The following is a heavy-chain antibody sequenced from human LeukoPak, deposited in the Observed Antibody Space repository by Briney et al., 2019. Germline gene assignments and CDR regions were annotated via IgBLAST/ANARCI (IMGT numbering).Heavy chain of an antibody. V-gene: IGHV3-21*03. Sequence: TGGSLRLSCAASGFTFSSYTMNWVRQAPGKGLEWVSSISTSSTYIYYADSVKGRFTISRDNANDSLYLQMNSLKTEDTAVYYCTTETVVVPAAIAGNWFDPWGQGTLVTVSS. CDR1: GFTFSSYT. CDR2: ISTSSTYI. CDR3: TTETVVVPAAIAGNWFDP. D-gene: IGHD2-2*02. J-gene: IGHJ5*02.